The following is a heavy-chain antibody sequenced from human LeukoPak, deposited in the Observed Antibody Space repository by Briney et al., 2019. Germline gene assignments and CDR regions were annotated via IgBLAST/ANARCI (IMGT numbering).Heavy chain of an antibody. CDR1: GGTFSSYA. CDR3: ARDIGYCSSTSCYSAFDI. J-gene: IGHJ3*02. CDR2: IIPIFGTA. Sequence: GASVKVSCKASGGTFSSYAISWVRQAPGQGLKWMGGIIPIFGTANYAQKFQGRVTITADESTSTAYMELSSLRSEDTAVYYCARDIGYCSSTSCYSAFDIWGQGTMVTVSS. V-gene: IGHV1-69*13. D-gene: IGHD2-2*02.